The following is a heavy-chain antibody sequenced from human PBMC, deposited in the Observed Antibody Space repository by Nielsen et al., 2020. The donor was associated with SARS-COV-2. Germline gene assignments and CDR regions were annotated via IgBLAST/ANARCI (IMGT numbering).Heavy chain of an antibody. V-gene: IGHV1-18*04. CDR1: GYTFTSYG. CDR2: ISAYNGNT. Sequence: APVKVSCKASGYTFTSYGISWVRQAPGQGLEWMGWISAYNGNTNYAQKLQGRVTMSTDTSTSTAYMELRSLRSDDTAVYYCARVSSGSGTLDYWGQGTLVTVSS. CDR3: ARVSSGSGTLDY. D-gene: IGHD3-10*01. J-gene: IGHJ4*02.